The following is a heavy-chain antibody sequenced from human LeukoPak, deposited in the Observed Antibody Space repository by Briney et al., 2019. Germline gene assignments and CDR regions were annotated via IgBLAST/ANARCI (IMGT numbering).Heavy chain of an antibody. Sequence: GGSLRLSCAASGFTVSSNYMSWVRQAPGKGLVWVSRISTDGSSTNYADSVKGRFTISRDNAKNMLYLQMSSLRAEDTAVYYCARVLNRVCDYWGQGTLVTVSS. J-gene: IGHJ4*02. CDR3: ARVLNRVCDY. D-gene: IGHD1-14*01. V-gene: IGHV3-74*01. CDR1: GFTVSSNY. CDR2: ISTDGSST.